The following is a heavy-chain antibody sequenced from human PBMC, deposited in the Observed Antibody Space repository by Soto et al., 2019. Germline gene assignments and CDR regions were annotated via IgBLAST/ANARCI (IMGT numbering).Heavy chain of an antibody. J-gene: IGHJ6*02. Sequence: HLGGSLRLSCAASGFTFSRNAMSWVRQAPGKGLEWVSVMSGSGGSTYYADSVTGRFTISRDNSKNTLYLQMNSLRAEDTAVYYCAKDGTTAGINYYAMDVWGQGTTVTVSS. V-gene: IGHV3-23*01. D-gene: IGHD6-13*01. CDR3: AKDGTTAGINYYAMDV. CDR2: MSGSGGST. CDR1: GFTFSRNA.